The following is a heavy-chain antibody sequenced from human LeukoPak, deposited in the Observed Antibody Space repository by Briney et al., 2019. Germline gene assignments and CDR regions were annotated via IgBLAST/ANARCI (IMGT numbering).Heavy chain of an antibody. J-gene: IGHJ3*02. CDR3: AHDSSSWILGDAFDI. Sequence: GASVKVSCKASGYTFTSYAMHWVRQAPGQRLEWMGWINAGNGNTKYSQKFQGRVTITRDTSASTAYMELSSLRSEDTAVYYCAHDSSSWILGDAFDIWGQGTMVTVSS. V-gene: IGHV1-3*01. D-gene: IGHD6-13*01. CDR2: INAGNGNT. CDR1: GYTFTSYA.